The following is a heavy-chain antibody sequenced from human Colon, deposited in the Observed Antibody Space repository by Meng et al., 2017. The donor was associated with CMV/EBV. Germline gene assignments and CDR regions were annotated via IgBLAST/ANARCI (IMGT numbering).Heavy chain of an antibody. V-gene: IGHV3-21*01. Sequence: GESLKISCAGSGFTFSNAWMTWIRQAPGKGLEWVSSISSSSSYIYYADSVKGRFTISRDNAKNSLYLQMNSLRAEDTAVYYCASLLIAATGYYYGMDVWGQGTTVTVSS. J-gene: IGHJ6*02. D-gene: IGHD6-25*01. CDR3: ASLLIAATGYYYGMDV. CDR2: ISSSSSYI. CDR1: GFTFSNAW.